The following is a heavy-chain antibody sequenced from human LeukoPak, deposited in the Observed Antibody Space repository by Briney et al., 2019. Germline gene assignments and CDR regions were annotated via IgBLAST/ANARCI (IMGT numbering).Heavy chain of an antibody. CDR1: GFTFSHFW. V-gene: IGHV3-7*01. CDR3: ARGRTNGYCSGGSCYGH. D-gene: IGHD2-15*01. Sequence: GGSLRLSCAASGFTFSHFWMSWVRQAPGKGLEWVAYIKKTGSETYYADSVKGRFTISRDNSKNTLYLQMNSLRAEDTAVYYCARGRTNGYCSGGSCYGHWGQGTLVTVSS. CDR2: IKKTGSET. J-gene: IGHJ4*02.